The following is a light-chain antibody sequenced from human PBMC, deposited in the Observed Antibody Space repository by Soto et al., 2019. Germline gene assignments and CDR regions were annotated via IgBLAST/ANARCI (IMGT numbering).Light chain of an antibody. CDR3: SSYAGSSTLYV. CDR1: SSDVGGYKY. CDR2: DVS. J-gene: IGLJ1*01. Sequence: QSVLTQPASVSGSPGQSITISCTGTSSDVGGYKYVSWYQQHPGKAPKLMIYDVSNRPSGVSNRFSGSKSGNTASLTISGLQAEDEADYYCSSYAGSSTLYVFGAGTKVT. V-gene: IGLV2-14*01.